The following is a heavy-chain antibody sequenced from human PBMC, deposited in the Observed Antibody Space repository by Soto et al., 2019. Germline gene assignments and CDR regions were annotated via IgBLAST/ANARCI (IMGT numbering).Heavy chain of an antibody. CDR1: GGTFSSYA. Sequence: SVKVSCKASGGTFSSYAISWVRQAPGQGLEWMGGIIPIFGTANYAQKFQGRVTITADESTSTAYMELSSLRSEDTAVYYCASPPLTVTSGGYYYGMDVWGQETTVTVSS. V-gene: IGHV1-69*13. J-gene: IGHJ6*02. D-gene: IGHD4-4*01. CDR3: ASPPLTVTSGGYYYGMDV. CDR2: IIPIFGTA.